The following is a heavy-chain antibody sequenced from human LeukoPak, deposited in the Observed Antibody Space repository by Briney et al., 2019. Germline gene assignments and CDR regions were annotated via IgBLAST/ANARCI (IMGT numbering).Heavy chain of an antibody. CDR2: ISSSSSYI. CDR3: AKDRCSNGIGCYYYYMDV. V-gene: IGHV3-21*01. D-gene: IGHD2-8*01. CDR1: GFTFRSYA. Sequence: PGGSLRLSCAASGFTFRSYAMHWVRQAPGKGLEWVSSISSSSSYIYYADSMKGRFTISRDNAKNSLYLQMNSLRAEDTAVYYCAKDRCSNGIGCYYYYMDVWGKGTTVTISS. J-gene: IGHJ6*03.